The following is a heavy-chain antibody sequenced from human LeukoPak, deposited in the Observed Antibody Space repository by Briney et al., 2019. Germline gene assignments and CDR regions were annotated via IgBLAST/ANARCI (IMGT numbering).Heavy chain of an antibody. J-gene: IGHJ4*02. CDR1: GFTFSSYA. Sequence: PGRSLRLSCAASGFTFSSYAMHWVRQAPGKGLEWVAVISYDGNNKYYADSVKGRFTISRDSSQNTLFLQMSSLRAEDTAVYYCARDRGDAALLWSTGGYYFDCWGQGTLVTVSS. V-gene: IGHV3-30-3*01. CDR2: ISYDGNNK. CDR3: ARDRGDAALLWSTGGYYFDC. D-gene: IGHD2/OR15-2a*01.